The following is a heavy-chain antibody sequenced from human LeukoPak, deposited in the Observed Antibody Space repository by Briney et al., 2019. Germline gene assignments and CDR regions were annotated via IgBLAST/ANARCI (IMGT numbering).Heavy chain of an antibody. J-gene: IGHJ1*01. CDR3: ARPGIGIAVAGGYFQH. V-gene: IGHV4-39*01. D-gene: IGHD6-19*01. Sequence: SETLSLTCTVSGGSISSSSYYWGWIRQPPGKGLEWIGSIYYSGSTYYNPSLKSRVTISVDTSKNQFSLKLSSVTAADTAVYYCARPGIGIAVAGGYFQHWGQGTLVTVSS. CDR1: GGSISSSSYY. CDR2: IYYSGST.